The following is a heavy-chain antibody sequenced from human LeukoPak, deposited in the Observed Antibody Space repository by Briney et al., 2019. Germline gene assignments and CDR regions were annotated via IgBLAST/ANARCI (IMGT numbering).Heavy chain of an antibody. CDR1: GGSISSSSYY. J-gene: IGHJ4*02. Sequence: SETLSLTRTVSGGSISSSSYYWGWIRQPPGKGLEWIGSIYYSGSTYYNPSLKSRVTISVDTSKNQFSLKLSSVTAADTAVYYCARHGDSSSWYLTPFDYWGQGTLVTVSS. CDR2: IYYSGST. D-gene: IGHD6-13*01. CDR3: ARHGDSSSWYLTPFDY. V-gene: IGHV4-39*01.